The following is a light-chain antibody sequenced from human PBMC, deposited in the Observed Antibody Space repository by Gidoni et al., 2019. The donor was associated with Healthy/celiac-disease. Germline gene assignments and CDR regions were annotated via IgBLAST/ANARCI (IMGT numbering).Light chain of an antibody. CDR1: QSISSY. J-gene: IGKJ1*01. Sequence: DIQMTQSPSSLSASVGDRVTITCRASQSISSYLNWYQQKPGKAPKLLIYAASSLQSGVPSRFSGSGSGTDFTLTISSLQPEDFATYYCQRSYSTPLGWTFGQGTKVEIK. CDR2: AAS. V-gene: IGKV1-39*01. CDR3: QRSYSTPLGWT.